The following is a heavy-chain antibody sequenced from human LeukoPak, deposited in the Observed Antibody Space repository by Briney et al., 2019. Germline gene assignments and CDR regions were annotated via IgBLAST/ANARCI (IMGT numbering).Heavy chain of an antibody. CDR3: ARGLDFWSGGNWFDP. Sequence: SETLSLTCTVSGGSISSYYWSWIRQPPGKGLEWIGYIYYSGSTNYNPSLKSRVTISIDTSKNQFSLKLSSVTAADTAVYYCARGLDFWSGGNWFDPWGQGTLVTVSS. CDR1: GGSISSYY. V-gene: IGHV4-59*08. CDR2: IYYSGST. D-gene: IGHD3-3*01. J-gene: IGHJ5*02.